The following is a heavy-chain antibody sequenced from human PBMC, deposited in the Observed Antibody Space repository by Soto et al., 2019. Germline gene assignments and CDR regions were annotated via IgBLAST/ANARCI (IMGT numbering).Heavy chain of an antibody. D-gene: IGHD3-3*01. CDR3: ARDLNINYDFWSGYSPDAGMDV. J-gene: IGHJ6*02. CDR2: INPNSGGT. Sequence: ASVKVSCKASGYTFTGYYMHWVRQAPGQGLEWMGLINPNSGGTNYAQKFQGRVTMTRDTYISTAYMELSRLRSDDTAVYYCARDLNINYDFWSGYSPDAGMDVGGQGTTVTVSS. CDR1: GYTFTGYY. V-gene: IGHV1-2*02.